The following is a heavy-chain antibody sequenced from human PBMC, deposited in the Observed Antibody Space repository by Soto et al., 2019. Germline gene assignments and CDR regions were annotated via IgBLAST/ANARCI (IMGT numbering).Heavy chain of an antibody. V-gene: IGHV3-30*18. D-gene: IGHD2-15*01. CDR3: AKHTQTPDCSGVSCH. J-gene: IGHJ4*02. CDR2: ISYDGRNK. CDR1: GFTFSSYG. Sequence: QVQLVESGGGVGQPGRSLRLSCVAYGFTFSSYGIQWVGQAPGKGLEGVAIISYDGRNKYYADSVKGRFTLSRDKSMSTVYLQMNSLRVEDTAVYYCAKHTQTPDCSGVSCHWGQGTLVTVSS.